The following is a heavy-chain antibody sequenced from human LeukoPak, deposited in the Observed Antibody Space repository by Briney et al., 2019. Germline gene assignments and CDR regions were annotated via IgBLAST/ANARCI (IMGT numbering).Heavy chain of an antibody. D-gene: IGHD2-15*01. CDR2: INHSGST. CDR3: ARTRSVVLDYYYGMDV. J-gene: IGHJ6*02. V-gene: IGHV4-34*01. Sequence: KSSETLSLTCAVYGGSFSGYYWSWIRQPPGKGLEWIGEINHSGSTNYNPSLKSRVTISVDTSKNQFSLKLSSVTAADTAVYYCARTRSVVLDYYYGMDVWGQGTTVTVSS. CDR1: GGSFSGYY.